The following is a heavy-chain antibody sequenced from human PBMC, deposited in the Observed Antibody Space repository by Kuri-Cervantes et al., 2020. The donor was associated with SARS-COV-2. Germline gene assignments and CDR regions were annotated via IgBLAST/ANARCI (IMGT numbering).Heavy chain of an antibody. Sequence: GGSLRLSCAASGFTFSSYAMSWVRQAPGKGLEWVSAISGSGGSTYYADSVKGRFTISRDNSKNTLYLQMNSLRAEDTAVYYCAKEGRVPAARCYYYGMDVWGQGTTVTVSS. CDR3: AKEGRVPAARCYYYGMDV. D-gene: IGHD2-2*01. V-gene: IGHV3-23*01. CDR1: GFTFSSYA. J-gene: IGHJ6*02. CDR2: ISGSGGST.